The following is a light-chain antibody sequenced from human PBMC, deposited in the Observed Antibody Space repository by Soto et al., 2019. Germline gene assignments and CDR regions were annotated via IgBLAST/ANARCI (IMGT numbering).Light chain of an antibody. J-gene: IGKJ1*01. CDR2: GAS. CDR1: QSIASN. Sequence: IVMTQSPATLSVSPGERATLSCRASQSIASNLAWYQQKPGQAPRLLILGASTRATGIPARFSGSGSGTEFTLTISSLQPDDFATYYCQLYNSYSLWTFGQGTKVEIK. V-gene: IGKV3-15*01. CDR3: QLYNSYSLWT.